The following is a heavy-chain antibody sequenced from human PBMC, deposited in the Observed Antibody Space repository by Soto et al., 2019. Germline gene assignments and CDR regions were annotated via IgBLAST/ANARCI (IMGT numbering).Heavy chain of an antibody. Sequence: SETLSLTCTVSGGSISSGGYYWSWIRQHPGKGLEWIGYIYYSGSTYYNPSLKSRVTISVDTSKNQFSLKLSSVTAADTAVYYCASVALVGVTARYPAPNWFDPWGQGTLVTVSS. CDR3: ASVALVGVTARYPAPNWFDP. D-gene: IGHD2-21*02. J-gene: IGHJ5*02. V-gene: IGHV4-31*03. CDR2: IYYSGST. CDR1: GGSISSGGYY.